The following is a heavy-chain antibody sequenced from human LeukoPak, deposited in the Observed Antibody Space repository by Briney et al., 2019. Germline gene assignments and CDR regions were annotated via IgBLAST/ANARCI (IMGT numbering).Heavy chain of an antibody. J-gene: IGHJ5*02. V-gene: IGHV3-21*04. CDR2: ISSSSSYI. Sequence: GGSLRLSCAASGFTFSSYSMNWVRQAPGKGLEWVSSISSSSSYIYYADSVKGRFTISRDNSKNTLYLQMNSLRAEDTAVYYCAKEQRRYTGYAVGSWFDPWGQGTLVTVSS. CDR3: AKEQRRYTGYAVGSWFDP. CDR1: GFTFSSYS. D-gene: IGHD5-12*01.